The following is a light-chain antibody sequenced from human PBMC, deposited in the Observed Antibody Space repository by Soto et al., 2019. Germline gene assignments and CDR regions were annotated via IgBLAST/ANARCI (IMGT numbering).Light chain of an antibody. CDR3: QQDFSYPLT. V-gene: IGKV1-8*01. J-gene: IGKJ4*01. Sequence: AIRMTQSPSSFSSSTGDRVTITCRASQGISRNLACYQVKPGKAPRLLIYTASYLESTVPSRFGGSGSGTDFTLTISSLQAEDFAVYYCQQDFSYPLTFGGGTKVEIK. CDR1: QGISRN. CDR2: TAS.